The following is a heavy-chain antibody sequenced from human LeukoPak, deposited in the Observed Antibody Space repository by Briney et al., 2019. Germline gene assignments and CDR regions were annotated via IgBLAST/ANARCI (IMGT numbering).Heavy chain of an antibody. CDR3: ARCQTYSNWFDP. V-gene: IGHV3-11*01. CDR2: ISSSGSTI. D-gene: IGHD2-15*01. J-gene: IGHJ5*02. CDR1: GFTFSDYY. Sequence: GGSLRLSCAASGFTFSDYYMSWIRQAPGKGLEWISYISSSGSTIYYADSVKGRFTISRDNAKNSLYLQMNSLRAEDTAVYYCARCQTYSNWFDPWGQGTLVTVSS.